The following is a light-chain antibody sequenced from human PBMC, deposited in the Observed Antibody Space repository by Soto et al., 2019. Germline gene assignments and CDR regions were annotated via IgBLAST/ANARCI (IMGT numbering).Light chain of an antibody. CDR2: AAS. J-gene: IGKJ1*01. V-gene: IGKV1-39*01. CDR3: QQSYSALVA. Sequence: DIQMTQSPSSLSASVGDRVTITCRASQSISIYLNWYQQKPGKAPKLLIYAASSLQSGVPSRFSGSGSGTDFTLTISSLQPEDFATYYCQQSYSALVAFGQGTKVDIK. CDR1: QSISIY.